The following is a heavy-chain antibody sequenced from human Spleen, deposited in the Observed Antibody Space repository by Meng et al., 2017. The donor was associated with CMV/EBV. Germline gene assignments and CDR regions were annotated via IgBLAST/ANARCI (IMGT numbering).Heavy chain of an antibody. CDR2: INVGNGDT. J-gene: IGHJ1*01. CDR3: ARDQQLIPAEYFQH. Sequence: QVQLVQAGAEVKKPGASGKVSCKASGYIFSTYAIHWVRQAPGQGLEWMGWINVGNGDTKFSQKVQGRVTLTRDTSASTAYIDLTSLRSDDTAVYYCARDQQLIPAEYFQHWGPGTLVTVSS. V-gene: IGHV1-3*01. D-gene: IGHD6-13*01. CDR1: GYIFSTYA.